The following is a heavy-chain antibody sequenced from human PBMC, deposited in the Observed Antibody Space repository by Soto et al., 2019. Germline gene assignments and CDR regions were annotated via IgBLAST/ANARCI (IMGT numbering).Heavy chain of an antibody. J-gene: IGHJ4*02. CDR2: ISGGGDTT. CDR1: GFTFSSYG. D-gene: IGHD2-8*01. Sequence: GGSLRLSCSASGFTFSSYGISWIRLSPGKGLEWVSVISGGGDTTYYTPSVKGRFTISRDDFRNTLYLQMNSLRTEDTAIYYCAKLRDFVVLPAGILDYWGPGTLVTVSS. V-gene: IGHV3-23*01. CDR3: AKLRDFVVLPAGILDY.